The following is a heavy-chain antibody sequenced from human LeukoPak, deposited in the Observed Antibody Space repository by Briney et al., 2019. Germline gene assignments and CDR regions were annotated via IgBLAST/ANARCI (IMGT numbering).Heavy chain of an antibody. Sequence: SETLSLTCTVSGGSISSRSYYWGWIRQPPGKGLEWIASVYYSGSTYYNPSLKGRVTISVDTSKNQFSLRLSSVIAADTAVYYCARLTPIAVSGHSDSWGQGTLVTVSS. D-gene: IGHD6-19*01. CDR1: GGSISSRSYY. CDR3: ARLTPIAVSGHSDS. CDR2: VYYSGST. V-gene: IGHV4-39*01. J-gene: IGHJ4*02.